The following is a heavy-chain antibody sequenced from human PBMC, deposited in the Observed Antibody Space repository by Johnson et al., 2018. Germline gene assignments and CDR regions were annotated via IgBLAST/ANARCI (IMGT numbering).Heavy chain of an antibody. V-gene: IGHV3-23*04. J-gene: IGHJ6*02. CDR2: ISPSSSST. D-gene: IGHD3-9*01. CDR1: GFTFSNFA. Sequence: VQLVESGGGVVQPGRSLRLSCAASGFTFSNFAMNWVRQAPGKGLEWVSGISPSSSSTYYADSVSGRFTISRDNSKNTLYLQMNSLRAEETAVYYCAKLSGPSYYYVMAVWGQGTTVSVS. CDR3: AKLSGPSYYYVMAV.